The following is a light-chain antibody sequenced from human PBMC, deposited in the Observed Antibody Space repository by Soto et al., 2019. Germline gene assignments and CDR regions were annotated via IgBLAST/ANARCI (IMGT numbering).Light chain of an antibody. CDR1: ISDVGSFSY. J-gene: IGLJ1*01. CDR2: EVT. Sequence: QSVLTEPASLSGSPGQSIAISCTGTISDVGSFSYVSWYQQHPGKAPKLLIYEVTKRPPGVSHRFSGSKSGNTASLTISGLQAEDEADYYCSSYTTSSSYVFRTGTKVTVL. CDR3: SSYTTSSSYV. V-gene: IGLV2-14*01.